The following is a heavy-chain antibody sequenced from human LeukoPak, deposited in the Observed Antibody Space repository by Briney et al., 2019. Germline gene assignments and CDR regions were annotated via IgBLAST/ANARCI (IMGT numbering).Heavy chain of an antibody. Sequence: PGGSLGLSXAASGFSFNTNALSWVRQAPGKGLEWVSSISSGGDRTYYADSVEGRFTISRDNSKNTLSLQMNSLRAEDTALYYCAKVTSDYWGQGTLVSVSS. J-gene: IGHJ4*02. CDR1: GFSFNTNA. CDR2: ISSGGDRT. D-gene: IGHD2-21*02. V-gene: IGHV3-23*01. CDR3: AKVTSDY.